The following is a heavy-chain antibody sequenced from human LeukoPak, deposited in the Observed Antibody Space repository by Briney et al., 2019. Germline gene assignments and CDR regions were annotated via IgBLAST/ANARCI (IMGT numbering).Heavy chain of an antibody. CDR3: AREWLGLLGDWFDP. CDR2: ISAYNGNT. V-gene: IGHV1-18*01. Sequence: GASVKVSCKASGYTFTSYGISWVRQAPGQGLEWMGWISAYNGNTNYAQELQGRVTMTTDTSTSTAYMELRSLRSDDTAVYYCAREWLGLLGDWFDPWGQGTLVTVSS. D-gene: IGHD2-15*01. J-gene: IGHJ5*02. CDR1: GYTFTSYG.